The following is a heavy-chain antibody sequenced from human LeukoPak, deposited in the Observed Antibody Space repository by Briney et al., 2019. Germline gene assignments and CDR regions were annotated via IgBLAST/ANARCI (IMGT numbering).Heavy chain of an antibody. CDR3: AKDRAVPSAGMFDY. D-gene: IGHD6-19*01. V-gene: IGHV3-23*01. CDR2: ISGSGGST. Sequence: GSLRLSCAASGFTFSSYAKSWVRQAPGKGLEWVSAISGSGGSTYYADSVKGRFTISRDNSKNTLYLQMNSLRAEDTAVYYCAKDRAVPSAGMFDYWGQGTLVTVSS. CDR1: GFTFSSYA. J-gene: IGHJ4*02.